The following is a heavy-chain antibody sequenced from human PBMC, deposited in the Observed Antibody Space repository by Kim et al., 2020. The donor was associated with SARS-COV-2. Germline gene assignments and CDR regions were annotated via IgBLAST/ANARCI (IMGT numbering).Heavy chain of an antibody. CDR3: ASDHFRSWNYNY. D-gene: IGHD1-7*01. CDR1: GFSFSDYY. V-gene: IGHV3-11*01. Sequence: GGSLRLSCAASGFSFSDYYMTWIRQAPGKGLEWVSYISSSGSSIIYYADSVRGRFTISRDNAKKSLYLQMNSLRAEDTAIYYCASDHFRSWNYNYWGQGTLVTVSS. CDR2: ISSSGSSII. J-gene: IGHJ4*02.